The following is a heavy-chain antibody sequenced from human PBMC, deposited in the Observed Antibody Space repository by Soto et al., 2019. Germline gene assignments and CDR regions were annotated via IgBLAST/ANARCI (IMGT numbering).Heavy chain of an antibody. J-gene: IGHJ4*02. D-gene: IGHD2-15*01. CDR1: GGSFSGYY. CDR2: INHSGST. Sequence: SETLSLTCAVYGGSFSGYYWSWIRQPPGKGLEWIGEINHSGSTNYNPSFKSRVTISVDTSKNQFSLKLSSVTAADTAVYYCARGKDIVVVVAATANVEYFDYWGQGTLVTVSS. V-gene: IGHV4-34*01. CDR3: ARGKDIVVVVAATANVEYFDY.